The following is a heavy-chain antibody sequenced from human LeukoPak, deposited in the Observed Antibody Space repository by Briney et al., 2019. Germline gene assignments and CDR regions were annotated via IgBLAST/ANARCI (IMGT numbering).Heavy chain of an antibody. D-gene: IGHD6-13*01. Sequence: SETLSLTCTVSGGSISSYYWSWIRQPAGKGLEWIGRIYTSGSTNYNPSLKSRVTMSVDTSKNQFSLKLSSVTAADTAVYYCARGGYSRSFEGGRYFFDYWGQGTPVTVSS. V-gene: IGHV4-4*07. CDR2: IYTSGST. J-gene: IGHJ4*02. CDR1: GGSISSYY. CDR3: ARGGYSRSFEGGRYFFDY.